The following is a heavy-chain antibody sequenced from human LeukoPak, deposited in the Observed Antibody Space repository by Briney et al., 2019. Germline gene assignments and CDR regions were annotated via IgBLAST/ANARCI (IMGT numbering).Heavy chain of an antibody. CDR1: GYTFTSYY. J-gene: IGHJ3*02. V-gene: IGHV1-2*02. Sequence: ASVKVSCKASGYTFTSYYIHWVRQAPGQGLEWMGWINPNSGGTKYAQKFQGRVTMTRDTSISTAYMELSRVRSDDRAVYYCARGEDAFDIWGQGTMVTVSS. CDR2: INPNSGGT. CDR3: ARGEDAFDI.